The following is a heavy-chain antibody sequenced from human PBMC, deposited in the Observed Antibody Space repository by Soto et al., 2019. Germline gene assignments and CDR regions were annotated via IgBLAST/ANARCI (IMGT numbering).Heavy chain of an antibody. J-gene: IGHJ6*02. CDR2: ISYDGSNK. Sequence: QVQLVESGGGVVQPGRSLRLSCAASGFTFSSYGMHWVRQAPGKGLEWVAVISYDGSNKYYADSVKGRFTISRDNSKNTLYLQMNSLRAEDTAVYYCAKDPEIRFLEWFTAGMDVGGQGTTVTVAS. CDR1: GFTFSSYG. D-gene: IGHD3-3*01. CDR3: AKDPEIRFLEWFTAGMDV. V-gene: IGHV3-30*18.